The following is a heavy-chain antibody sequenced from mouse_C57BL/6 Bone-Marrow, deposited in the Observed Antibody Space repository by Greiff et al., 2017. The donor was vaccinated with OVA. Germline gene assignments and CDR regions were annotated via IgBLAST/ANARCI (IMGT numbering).Heavy chain of an antibody. CDR2: IYPRDGST. CDR1: GYTFTDYT. D-gene: IGHD2-3*01. J-gene: IGHJ4*01. CDR3: ARFCDGYCYYYAMDY. V-gene: IGHV1-78*01. Sequence: QVQLQQSDAELVKPGASVKISCKVSGYTFTDYTIHWMKQRPEQGLEWIGYIYPRDGSTKYNEKFKGKATLTADKSSSTAYMQLNSLTSEDSAVYFCARFCDGYCYYYAMDYWGQGTSVTVSS.